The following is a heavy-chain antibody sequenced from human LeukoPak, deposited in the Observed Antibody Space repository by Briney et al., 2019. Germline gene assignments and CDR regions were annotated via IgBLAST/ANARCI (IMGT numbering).Heavy chain of an antibody. CDR3: ARAGSWVDISLDY. CDR2: INHSGST. CDR1: GGSFSGYY. Sequence: SETLSLTCAVYGGSFSGYYWSWIRQPPGKGLEWIGEINHSGSTNYNPSLKSRVTISVDTSKNQFSLKLSSVTAADTAVYYCARAGSWVDISLDYWGQGTLVTVSS. D-gene: IGHD3-9*01. V-gene: IGHV4-34*01. J-gene: IGHJ4*02.